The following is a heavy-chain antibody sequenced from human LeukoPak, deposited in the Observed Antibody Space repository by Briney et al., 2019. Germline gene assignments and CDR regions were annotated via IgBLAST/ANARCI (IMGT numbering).Heavy chain of an antibody. CDR1: GGSFSGYY. CDR3: ARVGGPADY. Sequence: SETLSLTCAVYGGSFSGYYWSWIRQPPGKGLEWIGEINHSGSTNYNPFLKSRVTISVDTSKNQFSLKLSSVTAADTAVYYCARVGGPADYWGQGTLVTVSS. D-gene: IGHD3-16*01. V-gene: IGHV4-34*01. J-gene: IGHJ4*02. CDR2: INHSGST.